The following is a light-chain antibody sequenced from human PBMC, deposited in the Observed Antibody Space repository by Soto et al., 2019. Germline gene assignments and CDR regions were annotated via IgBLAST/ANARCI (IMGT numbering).Light chain of an antibody. CDR1: TSDIDGFNY. CDR2: EVI. Sequence: QSALTQPASVSGSPGQSITISCTGTTSDIDGFNYVSWYQQHPGKAPKLLIFEVIDRPSGVSDRFSGSKSGNTASLTLSMLQFEDEADYYCCSYTTTYTLLFGGGTKLTVL. CDR3: CSYTTTYTLL. J-gene: IGLJ3*02. V-gene: IGLV2-14*01.